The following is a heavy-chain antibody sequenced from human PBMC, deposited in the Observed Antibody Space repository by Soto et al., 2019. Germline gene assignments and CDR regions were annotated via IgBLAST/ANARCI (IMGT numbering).Heavy chain of an antibody. CDR3: AGGGGYSGYEGHDS. D-gene: IGHD5-12*01. CDR1: GFTVSTTY. V-gene: IGHV3-53*01. Sequence: EVQLVESGGGLIHPGGSLRLSCGASGFTVSTTYMSWVRQAPGKGLEWVSTMYTGGSTSYADSVKGRFTISRDNSKNTRYRQMNSLRVEDTAVYYCAGGGGYSGYEGHDSWGQGTLVTVSS. CDR2: MYTGGST. J-gene: IGHJ4*02.